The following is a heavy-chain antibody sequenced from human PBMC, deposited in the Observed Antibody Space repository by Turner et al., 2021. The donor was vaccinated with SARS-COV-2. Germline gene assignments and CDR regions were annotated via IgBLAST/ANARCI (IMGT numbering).Heavy chain of an antibody. CDR3: GVEFIAVAGTGGY. CDR1: GYTFTGYY. D-gene: IGHD6-19*01. CDR2: INRNNGGP. V-gene: IGHV1-2*02. Sequence: QVQLVLSGTEVKTPGASVKVSCMASGYTFTGYYMHWVRPAAGQGIGRMEWINRNNGGPNYAQKFQGRVNMTRDTSISTAYMVLGGLGSDDKAVYYGGVEFIAVAGTGGYWGQGTMVTVSS. J-gene: IGHJ4*02.